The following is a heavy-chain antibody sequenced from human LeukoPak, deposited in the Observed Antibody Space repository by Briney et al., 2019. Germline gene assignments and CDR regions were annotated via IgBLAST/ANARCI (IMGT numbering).Heavy chain of an antibody. J-gene: IGHJ4*02. Sequence: PGGSPRLSCAASGFPFSDYYMSWFRQAPGQRLEWVSYISSSGSTIYYADSVTARFTISRDNAKISLYLQMNRPTPAYTAVYHRARDPSSSWHRLPDYLGQGILVTVSS. D-gene: IGHD6-13*01. CDR1: GFPFSDYY. CDR3: ARDPSSSWHRLPDY. CDR2: ISSSGSTI. V-gene: IGHV3-11*04.